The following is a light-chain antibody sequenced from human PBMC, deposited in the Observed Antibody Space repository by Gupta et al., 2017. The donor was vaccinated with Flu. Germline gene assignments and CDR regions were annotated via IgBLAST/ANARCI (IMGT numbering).Light chain of an antibody. CDR1: QSISIN. Sequence: EVVMTQSTATLSVSPGERATRSGRASQSISINLAWYQQKPCHAPRLLICYASKRATGIQARFSGSGSGIDFTLTISSLQSEDFAVYFCQQYYNWPPSTFGGGTKVEIK. V-gene: IGKV3-15*01. J-gene: IGKJ4*01. CDR3: QQYYNWPPST. CDR2: YAS.